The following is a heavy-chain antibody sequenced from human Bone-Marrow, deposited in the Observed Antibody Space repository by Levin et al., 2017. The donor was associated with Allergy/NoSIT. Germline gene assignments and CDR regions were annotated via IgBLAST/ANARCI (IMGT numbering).Heavy chain of an antibody. D-gene: IGHD5-18*01. Sequence: GGSLRLSCAASGFTASNYWMHWVRQAPGKGLVWLSCINGDGSDAKYADSVKGRFTISRDNAKNTLYLQINSLRAEDTAVYYCVRNLRSYYFDYWGQGTLLTVSS. CDR2: INGDGSDA. CDR1: GFTASNYW. J-gene: IGHJ4*02. CDR3: VRNLRSYYFDY. V-gene: IGHV3-74*01.